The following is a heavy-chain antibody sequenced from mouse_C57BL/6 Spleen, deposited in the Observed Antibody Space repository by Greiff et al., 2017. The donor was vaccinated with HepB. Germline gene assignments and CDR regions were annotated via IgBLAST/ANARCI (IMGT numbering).Heavy chain of an antibody. CDR3: ARGDGYYWYFDV. V-gene: IGHV1-82*01. CDR1: GYAFSSSW. CDR2: IYPGDGDT. Sequence: VQLQQSGPELVKPGASVKISCKASGYAFSSSWMNWVKQRPGKGLEWIGRIYPGDGDTNYNGKFKGKATLTADKSSSTAYMQLSSLTSEDSAVYLCARGDGYYWYFDVWGKGTTVTVSS. D-gene: IGHD2-3*01. J-gene: IGHJ1*03.